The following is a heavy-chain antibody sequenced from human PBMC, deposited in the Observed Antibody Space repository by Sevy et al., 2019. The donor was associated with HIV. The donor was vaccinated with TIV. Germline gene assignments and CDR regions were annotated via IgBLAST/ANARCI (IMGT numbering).Heavy chain of an antibody. CDR1: GFTFSGNW. Sequence: GGSLRLSCAASGFTFSGNWMSWVRQAPGKGLEWVADIKEDGSEKYHVDSVKGRFTISRDNAKKSLYLQMNNLRAEDTAVYYCARDAGYCSSTSCYRGDYFDYWGQGTLVTVSS. CDR3: ARDAGYCSSTSCYRGDYFDY. D-gene: IGHD2-2*02. V-gene: IGHV3-7*01. J-gene: IGHJ4*02. CDR2: IKEDGSEK.